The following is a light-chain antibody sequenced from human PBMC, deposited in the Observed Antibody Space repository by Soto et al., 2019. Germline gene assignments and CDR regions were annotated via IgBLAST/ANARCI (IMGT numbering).Light chain of an antibody. J-gene: IGLJ2*01. CDR1: STNIGSNN. CDR3: AAWDDSLNGVV. V-gene: IGLV1-44*01. Sequence: QSVLTQPPSASGTPGQRVTISCSGTSTNIGSNNVNWYQQVPGTAPKFLIYATSQRPSGGPDRFSGSKSGTSASLDISGLQSEDEADYYCAAWDDSLNGVVFGGGTKLTVL. CDR2: ATS.